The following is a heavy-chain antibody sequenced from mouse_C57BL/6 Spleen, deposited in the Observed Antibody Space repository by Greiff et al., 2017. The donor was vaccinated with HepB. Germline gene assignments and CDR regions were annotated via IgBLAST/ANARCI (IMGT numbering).Heavy chain of an antibody. D-gene: IGHD2-4*01. CDR3: ARYGDYGWFAY. J-gene: IGHJ3*01. Sequence: EVQVVESGGGLVQPGGSLSLSCAASGFTFTDYYMSWVRQPPGKALEWLGFIRNKANGSTTAYSATVKGRFTISRDNSQSILYLQMNALRAEDSATDYCARYGDYGWFAYWGQRTLVTVSA. CDR2: IRNKANGSTT. V-gene: IGHV7-3*01. CDR1: GFTFTDYY.